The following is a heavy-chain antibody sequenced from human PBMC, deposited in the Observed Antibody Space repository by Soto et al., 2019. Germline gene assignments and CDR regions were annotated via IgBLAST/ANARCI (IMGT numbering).Heavy chain of an antibody. D-gene: IGHD3-16*01. V-gene: IGHV4-31*03. CDR3: ARDKDLQPTVWGF. J-gene: IGHJ4*02. Sequence: ASETLSLTCTASGDSMATGGHYYNWIRQVPGKGLEWIGYVYYSGATHYTPSLRARATISRDTSKNQFSLRLISVTAADTALYYCARDKDLQPTVWGFWGQGIQVTVSS. CDR1: GDSMATGGHY. CDR2: VYYSGAT.